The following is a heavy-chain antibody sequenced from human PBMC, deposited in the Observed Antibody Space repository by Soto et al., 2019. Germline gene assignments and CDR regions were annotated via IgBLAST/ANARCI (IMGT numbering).Heavy chain of an antibody. V-gene: IGHV3-30-3*01. D-gene: IGHD3-16*02. CDR1: GFTFSSYA. Sequence: QVQLVESGGGVVQPGRSLRLSCAASGFTFSSYAMHWVRQAPGKGLEWVAVISYDGSNKYYADSVKGRFTISRDNSNNTLYLQMNSLRAEDTAVYYCARDPRKIRLGELSPYYYGMDVWGQGTTVTVSS. CDR3: ARDPRKIRLGELSPYYYGMDV. CDR2: ISYDGSNK. J-gene: IGHJ6*02.